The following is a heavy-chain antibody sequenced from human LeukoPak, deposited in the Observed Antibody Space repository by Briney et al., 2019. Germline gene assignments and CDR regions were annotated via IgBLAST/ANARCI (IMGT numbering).Heavy chain of an antibody. V-gene: IGHV1-2*02. Sequence: ASVKVSCKASGYTFTGYYMHWVRQAPGQGLEWMGWINPNSGGTNYAQKFQGRVTMTRDTSISTAHMELSRLRSDDTAVYYCARSTGITIFGVVMSCWFDPWGQGTLVTVSS. CDR2: INPNSGGT. CDR3: ARSTGITIFGVVMSCWFDP. D-gene: IGHD3-3*01. CDR1: GYTFTGYY. J-gene: IGHJ5*02.